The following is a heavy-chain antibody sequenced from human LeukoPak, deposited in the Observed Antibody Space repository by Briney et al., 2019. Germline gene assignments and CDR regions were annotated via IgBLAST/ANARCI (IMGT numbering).Heavy chain of an antibody. CDR2: ISAYNGNT. J-gene: IGHJ4*02. CDR3: ARVDFWSGQYYFDY. V-gene: IGHV1-18*01. D-gene: IGHD3-3*01. CDR1: GYTFTSYV. Sequence: ASVKVSCKASGYTFTSYVISWVRQAPGQGLEWMGWISAYNGNTNYAQKLQGRVTMTTDTSTSTAYMELRSLRSDDTAVYYCARVDFWSGQYYFDYWGQGTLVTVSS.